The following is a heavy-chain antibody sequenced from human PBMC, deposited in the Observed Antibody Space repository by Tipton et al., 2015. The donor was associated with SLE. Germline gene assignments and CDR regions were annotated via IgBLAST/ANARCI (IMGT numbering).Heavy chain of an antibody. CDR3: AREVITLVQGVIHDDAFNI. J-gene: IGHJ3*02. Sequence: TLSLTCTSSGDSISSFYWSWIRQPPGKGLEWIGYIYSSGSTNYNPSLKSRATISVDTSKNQFSLKLNSVTAADTAVYYCAREVITLVQGVIHDDAFNIWGQGTMVAVSS. V-gene: IGHV4-59*01. CDR2: IYSSGST. D-gene: IGHD3-10*01. CDR1: GDSISSFY.